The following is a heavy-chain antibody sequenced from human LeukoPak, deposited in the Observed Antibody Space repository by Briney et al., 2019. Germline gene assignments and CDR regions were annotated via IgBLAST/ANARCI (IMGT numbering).Heavy chain of an antibody. CDR3: ARGTDKLAVAGTDAFDI. CDR2: IIPIFGTA. Sequence: ASVKVSCKASGGTFSSYAISWVRQAPGQGLEWMGGIIPIFGTANYAQKFQGRVTITADESTSTAYMELSSLRSEDTAVYYCARGTDKLAVAGTDAFDIWGQGTMVTVSS. CDR1: GGTFSSYA. V-gene: IGHV1-69*13. D-gene: IGHD6-19*01. J-gene: IGHJ3*02.